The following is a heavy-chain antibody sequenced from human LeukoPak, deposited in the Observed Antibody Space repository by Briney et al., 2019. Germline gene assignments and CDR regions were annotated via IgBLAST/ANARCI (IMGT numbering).Heavy chain of an antibody. V-gene: IGHV3-7*01. D-gene: IGHD2-15*01. Sequence: PGGSLRLSCGASGFSFNNYWMSWVRQAPGKGLEWVANIKQDESKTYYIDSVKGRFTISRDNARNSLFLQINSLTAEDTAVYYCAREASLYCSGDDCYWAFDRWGQGTLVTVSS. CDR1: GFSFNNYW. CDR2: IKQDESKT. CDR3: AREASLYCSGDDCYWAFDR. J-gene: IGHJ5*02.